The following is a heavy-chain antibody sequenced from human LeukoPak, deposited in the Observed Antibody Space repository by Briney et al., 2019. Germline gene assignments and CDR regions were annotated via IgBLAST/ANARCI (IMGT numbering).Heavy chain of an antibody. Sequence: GGSLRLSCAASGFTFSSYGMHWVRQAPGKGLEWVAVISYDGSNKCYADSVKGRFTISRDNSKNTLYLQMNSLRAEDTAVYYCAKVCSSSSLFDYWGQGTLVTVSS. J-gene: IGHJ4*02. CDR1: GFTFSSYG. V-gene: IGHV3-30*18. CDR2: ISYDGSNK. D-gene: IGHD6-6*01. CDR3: AKVCSSSSLFDY.